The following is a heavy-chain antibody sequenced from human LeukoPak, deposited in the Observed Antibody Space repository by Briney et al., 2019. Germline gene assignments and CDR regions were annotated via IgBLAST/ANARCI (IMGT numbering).Heavy chain of an antibody. V-gene: IGHV3-23*01. CDR2: ISGRGGST. Sequence: GGSLRLSCAASGFTFSSYAMSWVRQAPGKGLEWVSAISGRGGSTSYAASAKGRFTISRDNSKNTLYLHMNSLRADDTAVYYFARGSLGSSMSTDCCPLDYWGQGTPVTVSS. J-gene: IGHJ4*02. CDR3: ARGSLGSSMSTDCCPLDY. D-gene: IGHD2-2*01. CDR1: GFTFSSYA.